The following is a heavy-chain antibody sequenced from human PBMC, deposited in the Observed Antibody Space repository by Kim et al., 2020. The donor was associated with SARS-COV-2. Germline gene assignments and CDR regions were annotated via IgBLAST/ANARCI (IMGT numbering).Heavy chain of an antibody. D-gene: IGHD1-26*01. J-gene: IGHJ6*02. V-gene: IGHV3-23*01. CDR3: AKRQTGSYLNVMDV. Sequence: DTVKGRFRVCRDNARNTLYLQMNSMRAEDTAIYYCAKRQTGSYLNVMDVWGQGTTVTVSS.